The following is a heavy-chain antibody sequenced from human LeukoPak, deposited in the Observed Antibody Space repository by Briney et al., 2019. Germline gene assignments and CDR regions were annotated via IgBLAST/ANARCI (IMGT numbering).Heavy chain of an antibody. CDR2: IYYSGST. J-gene: IGHJ4*02. D-gene: IGHD6-19*01. V-gene: IGHV4-59*01. CDR3: ARGSSGWYPTPFDY. CDR1: GGSISSYY. Sequence: SETLPLTCTVSGGSISSYYWSWIRQPPGKGLEWIGYIYYSGSTNYNPSLKSRVTISVDTSKNQFSLKLSSVAAADTAVYYCARGSSGWYPTPFDYWGQGTLVTVSS.